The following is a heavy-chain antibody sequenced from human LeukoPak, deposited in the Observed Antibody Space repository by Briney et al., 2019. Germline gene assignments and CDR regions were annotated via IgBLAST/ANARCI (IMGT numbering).Heavy chain of an antibody. D-gene: IGHD3-16*02. J-gene: IGHJ4*02. Sequence: PGGSLRLSCAASGFTLSSLAMRWVRQAPGKGLGWVSSSGTRSGTKYYADSVMGRFTISRDSAKNSVYLQVNSLRAEDTAVYYCLLQMAYGELSDPDFRGQGTLVTVSS. CDR3: LLQMAYGELSDPDF. CDR2: SGTRSGTK. CDR1: GFTLSSLA. V-gene: IGHV3-21*01.